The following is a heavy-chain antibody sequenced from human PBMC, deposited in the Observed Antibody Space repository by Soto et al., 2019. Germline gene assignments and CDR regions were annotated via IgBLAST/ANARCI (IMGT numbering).Heavy chain of an antibody. Sequence: QVQLQESGPGLVKPSGTLSLTCAVSGGSISSSNWWSWVRQPPGKGLEWIGEIYHSGSTNYNPSLKSRVTISVXXSXNXSSLKLSSVTAADTAVYYCARRRRVNVRGYSYGYDYWGQGTLVTVSS. CDR2: IYHSGST. D-gene: IGHD5-18*01. CDR3: ARRRRVNVRGYSYGYDY. V-gene: IGHV4-4*02. J-gene: IGHJ4*02. CDR1: GGSISSSNW.